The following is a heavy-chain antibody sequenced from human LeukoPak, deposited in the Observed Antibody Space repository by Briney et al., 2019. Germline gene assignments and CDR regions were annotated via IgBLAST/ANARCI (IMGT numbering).Heavy chain of an antibody. CDR1: GFTFSSYA. CDR3: AKDLADSSSWYSYYYMDV. D-gene: IGHD6-13*01. CDR2: ISGSGGST. J-gene: IGHJ6*03. Sequence: GGSLRLSCAASGFTFSSYAMSWVRQAPGKGLEWVSTISGSGGSTFYADSVKGRFTISRDNSKNTLSLQMNSLRAEDTAVYYCAKDLADSSSWYSYYYMDVWGKGTTVTISS. V-gene: IGHV3-23*01.